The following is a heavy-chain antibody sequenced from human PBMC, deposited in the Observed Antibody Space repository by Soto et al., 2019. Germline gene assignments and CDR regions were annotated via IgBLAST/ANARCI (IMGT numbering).Heavy chain of an antibody. Sequence: SETLSLTCTVSGGSISSYYWGWVRQPPGKGLEWIGYIYYSGSTNYNPSLKSRVTISVDTSKNQLSLKLSSVTAADTAVYYCAGEGTWSGYYYYGMDVWGQGTKVTVSS. CDR3: AGEGTWSGYYYYGMDV. V-gene: IGHV4-59*08. CDR2: IYYSGST. D-gene: IGHD1-1*01. CDR1: GGSISSYY. J-gene: IGHJ6*02.